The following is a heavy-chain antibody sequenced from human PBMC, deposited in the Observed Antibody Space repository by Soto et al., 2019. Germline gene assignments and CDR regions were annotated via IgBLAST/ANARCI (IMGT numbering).Heavy chain of an antibody. D-gene: IGHD6-6*01. V-gene: IGHV4-30-4*01. CDR1: GGSMSSGDYY. CDR2: ISHSGNT. Sequence: QVQLQESGPGLVNPSQTLSLTCTVSGGSMSSGDYYWSWIRQPPGKGLEWIGYISHSGNTYYNPSLRSRIALSVDTSKNQFSLLVTSVTAADTAVYYCVREVKYYSSSSNWFDPWGQGTLVAVSS. CDR3: VREVKYYSSSSNWFDP. J-gene: IGHJ5*02.